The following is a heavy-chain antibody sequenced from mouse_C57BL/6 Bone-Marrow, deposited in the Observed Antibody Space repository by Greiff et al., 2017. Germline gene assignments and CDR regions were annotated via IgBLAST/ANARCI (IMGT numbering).Heavy chain of an antibody. CDR1: GYTFTSYW. J-gene: IGHJ3*01. D-gene: IGHD2-1*01. V-gene: IGHV1-55*01. CDR3: ARGDGNYVSWFAY. Sequence: VQLQQPGAELVKPGASVKMSCKASGYTFTSYWITWVTQRPGQGLEWIGDIYPGSGSTNYNEKFKSKATLTVDTSSSTAYMQLSSLTSEDSAVYYCARGDGNYVSWFAYWGQGTLVTVSA. CDR2: IYPGSGST.